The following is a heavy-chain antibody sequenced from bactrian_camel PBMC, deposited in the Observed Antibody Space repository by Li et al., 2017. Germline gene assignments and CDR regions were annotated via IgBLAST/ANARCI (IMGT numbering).Heavy chain of an antibody. Sequence: HVQLVESGGGSVETGGSLKLSCTTSGAPFDDGDMGWYRQAPGIECKLISTIVFGGSTFYSDSVKGRFTISQDNAKNTLYLQMNSLKPEDTAMYYCAAGGGNGAFCYTGERSMDYWGQGTQVTVS. CDR3: AAGGGNGAFCYTGERSMDY. CDR2: IVFGGST. D-gene: IGHD2*01. V-gene: IGHV3S55*01. CDR1: GAPFDDGD. J-gene: IGHJ4*01.